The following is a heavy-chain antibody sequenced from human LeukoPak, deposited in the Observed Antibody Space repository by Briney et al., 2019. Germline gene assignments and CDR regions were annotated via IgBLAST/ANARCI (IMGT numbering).Heavy chain of an antibody. CDR1: VFILSPYS. J-gene: IGHJ3*02. Sequence: PGGSLRLSCAASVFILSPYSVTGLRQAPGKGLEWVGRIRSKANNYATAYAASVKGSLTLSRDDSKNTAYLQMNSLITEDTAVCSCITTAFNDAFYIWGEGTMVTVSS. D-gene: IGHD1-1*01. CDR2: IRSKANNYAT. V-gene: IGHV3-73*01. CDR3: ITTAFNDAFYI.